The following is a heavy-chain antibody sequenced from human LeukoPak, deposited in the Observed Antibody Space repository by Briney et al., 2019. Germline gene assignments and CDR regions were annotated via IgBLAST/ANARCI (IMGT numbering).Heavy chain of an antibody. CDR3: ARAPAYSSSWYVIWFDP. CDR2: INPNSGGT. Sequence: ASVKVSCKASGYTFTGYYMHWVRQAPGQGLEWMGWINPNSGGTNYAQKFQGRVTMTRDTSISTAYMELSRLRSDDTAVYYCARAPAYSSSWYVIWFDPWGRGTLVTVSS. V-gene: IGHV1-2*02. D-gene: IGHD6-13*01. CDR1: GYTFTGYY. J-gene: IGHJ5*02.